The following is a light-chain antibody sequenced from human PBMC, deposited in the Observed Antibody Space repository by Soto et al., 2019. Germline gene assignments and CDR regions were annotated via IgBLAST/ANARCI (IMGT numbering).Light chain of an antibody. CDR3: CSYAGTYSVI. V-gene: IGLV2-11*01. CDR1: SSDVGRYNY. Sequence: QSVLTQPRSVSGSPGQSVTISCTGTSSDVGRYNYVSWYQQHPGKAPKLMIYDVDKRPSGVPDRFSGSKSGDTASLTISGRQAEDEADYYCCSYAGTYSVIFGGGTKVTVL. J-gene: IGLJ2*01. CDR2: DVD.